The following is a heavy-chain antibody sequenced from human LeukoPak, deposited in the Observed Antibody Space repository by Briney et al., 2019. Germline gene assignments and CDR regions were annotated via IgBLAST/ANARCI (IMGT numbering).Heavy chain of an antibody. Sequence: GESLQISCKGSGYSFTSYWIGWVRRLPGKGLEWMGIIYPGDSDTRYSPSFQGQVTISADKSISTAYLQWSSLKASDTAMYYCARHRRLDIVLMADYWGQGTLVTVSS. D-gene: IGHD2-8*01. V-gene: IGHV5-51*01. CDR3: ARHRRLDIVLMADY. CDR2: IYPGDSDT. J-gene: IGHJ4*02. CDR1: GYSFTSYW.